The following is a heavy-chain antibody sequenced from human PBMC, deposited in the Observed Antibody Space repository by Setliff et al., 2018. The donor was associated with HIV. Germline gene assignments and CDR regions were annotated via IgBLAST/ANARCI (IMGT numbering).Heavy chain of an antibody. J-gene: IGHJ1*01. V-gene: IGHV3-21*04. D-gene: IGHD6-19*01. CDR3: AGESSIAVAEYFQH. CDR2: ISSSSRSK. Sequence: GGSLRLSCEASGFTFSTYSMNWVRQAPGKGLEWVSSISSSSRSKYYADSVKGRFTISRDNAKNSLYLQMNSPRAEDTAVYYCAGESSIAVAEYFQHWGQGTLVTVSS. CDR1: GFTFSTYS.